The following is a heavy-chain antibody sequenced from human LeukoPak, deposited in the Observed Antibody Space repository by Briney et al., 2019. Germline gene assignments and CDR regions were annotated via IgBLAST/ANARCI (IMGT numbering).Heavy chain of an antibody. Sequence: GGSLRLSCAASGFTLSSNYMSWVRQAPGKGLEWVSVIYSGGSTYYADSVKGRFTISRDNSKNTLYLQMNSLRAEDTAVYYCARDGSGSYYYYYGMDVWGQGTTVTVPS. V-gene: IGHV3-66*01. J-gene: IGHJ6*02. D-gene: IGHD1-26*01. CDR1: GFTLSSNY. CDR3: ARDGSGSYYYYYGMDV. CDR2: IYSGGST.